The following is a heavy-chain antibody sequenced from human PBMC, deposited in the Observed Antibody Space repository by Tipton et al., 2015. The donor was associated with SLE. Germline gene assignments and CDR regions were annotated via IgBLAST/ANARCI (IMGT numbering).Heavy chain of an antibody. CDR1: GGSISSYY. J-gene: IGHJ3*01. CDR2: IYTSGST. D-gene: IGHD4-17*01. Sequence: TLSLTCTVSGGSISSYYWSWIRQPPGKGLELIGNIYTSGSTNINPSLKSRVSISLDTSKNQFTLRLTSVSAADTAVYYCARRPLTTDEAFDVWGPGTMVTVS. CDR3: ARRPLTTDEAFDV. V-gene: IGHV4-4*08.